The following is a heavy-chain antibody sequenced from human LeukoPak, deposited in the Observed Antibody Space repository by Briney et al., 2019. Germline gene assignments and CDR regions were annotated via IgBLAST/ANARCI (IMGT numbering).Heavy chain of an antibody. J-gene: IGHJ4*02. Sequence: SETLSLTCAVYGGSFSGYYWSWIRQPPGKGLEWIGEINHSGSTNYNPSLKSRVTISVDTSKNQFSLKLSSVTAADTAVYYCARDKVDSSGYYRYFDYWGQGTLVTVSS. D-gene: IGHD3-22*01. CDR1: GGSFSGYY. CDR3: ARDKVDSSGYYRYFDY. CDR2: INHSGST. V-gene: IGHV4-34*01.